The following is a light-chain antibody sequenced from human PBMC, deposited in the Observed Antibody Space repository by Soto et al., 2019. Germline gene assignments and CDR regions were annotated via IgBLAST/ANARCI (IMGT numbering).Light chain of an antibody. V-gene: IGLV2-14*01. CDR3: SSYTSSITYF. J-gene: IGLJ1*01. CDR2: EVS. Sequence: QSALTQPASVSGSPGQSITISCTGTSSDVGGYNYVSWYQQHPGKAPKLMIYEVSNRPSGVSNRFSGSKSGNTASLTISGLQAEDEADYYCSSYTSSITYFFGTVTKLTVL. CDR1: SSDVGGYNY.